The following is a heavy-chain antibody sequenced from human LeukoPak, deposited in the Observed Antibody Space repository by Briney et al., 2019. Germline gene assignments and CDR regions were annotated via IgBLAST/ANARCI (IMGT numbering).Heavy chain of an antibody. V-gene: IGHV3-23*01. Sequence: GGSLRLSCTASGFTFGDYAMSWVRQAPGKGLEWVSAISGGGETTLYADSVEGRFTISRDNSRNTLFLQMSSLRAEDTAVYFCAGKSPTTTRQHAFDIWGRGTMVTVSS. D-gene: IGHD1/OR15-1a*01. CDR3: AGKSPTTTRQHAFDI. J-gene: IGHJ3*02. CDR1: GFTFGDYA. CDR2: ISGGGETT.